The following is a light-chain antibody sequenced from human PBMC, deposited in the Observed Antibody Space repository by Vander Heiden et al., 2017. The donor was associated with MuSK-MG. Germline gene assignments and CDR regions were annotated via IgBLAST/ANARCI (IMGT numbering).Light chain of an antibody. CDR1: QDISNY. CDR2: DAS. J-gene: IGKJ1*01. CDR3: QQYDNLPRWT. V-gene: IGKV1-33*01. Sequence: QMTQSPSSLSASVGDRVTITCQASQDISNYLNWYQQKPGKAPKLLIYDASNLETGVPSRFSGSGSGTDFTFTISSLQPEDIATYYCQQYDNLPRWTFGQGTKVEIK.